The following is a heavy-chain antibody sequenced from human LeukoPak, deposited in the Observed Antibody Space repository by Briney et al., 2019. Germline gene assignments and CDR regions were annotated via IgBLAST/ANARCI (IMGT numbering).Heavy chain of an antibody. CDR3: ARDLGVRGGVPDY. CDR1: GGTFSSYA. V-gene: IGHV1-69*05. Sequence: SVKVSCKASGGTFSSYAISWVRQAPGQGLEWMGGIIPIFGTANYAQKLQGRVTMTTDTSTSTAYMELRSLRSDDTAVYYCARDLGVRGGVPDYWGQGTLVTVSS. CDR2: IIPIFGTA. J-gene: IGHJ4*02. D-gene: IGHD3-10*01.